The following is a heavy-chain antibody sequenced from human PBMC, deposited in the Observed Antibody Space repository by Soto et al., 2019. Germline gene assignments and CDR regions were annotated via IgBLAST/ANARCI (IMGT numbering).Heavy chain of an antibody. D-gene: IGHD3-16*01. J-gene: IGHJ4*02. CDR2: INAGNGNT. CDR1: GYTFTSYA. V-gene: IGHV1-3*05. Sequence: QVQLVQSGAEEKKSGASVKVSCKASGYTFTSYAMHWVRQAPGQRLEWMGGINAGNGNTKSSQTFQCRVTITRDTSASTAYMELSSLRSEDTAVYYCARDILCDYLCQGTLVTVSS. CDR3: ARDILCDY.